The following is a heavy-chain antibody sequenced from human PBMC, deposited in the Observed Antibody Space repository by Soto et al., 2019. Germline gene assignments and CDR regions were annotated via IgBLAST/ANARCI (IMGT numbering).Heavy chain of an antibody. D-gene: IGHD2-15*01. V-gene: IGHV3-7*01. J-gene: IGHJ4*02. CDR2: ITQDGSEK. Sequence: EVQLVESGGGLVQPGGSLRLSCAASGFTFSSSWMSWVRQAPGKGLEWVANITQDGSEKYYVDSVKGRFTISRDNAQNSLYLQMNSLRAEDTAVYYCARVGYCSGGSCYFDYWGQGTLVTVSS. CDR3: ARVGYCSGGSCYFDY. CDR1: GFTFSSSW.